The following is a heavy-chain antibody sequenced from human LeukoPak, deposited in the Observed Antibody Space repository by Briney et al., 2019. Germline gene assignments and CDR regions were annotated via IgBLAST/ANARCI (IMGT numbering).Heavy chain of an antibody. CDR1: GGSISRGGYS. CDR2: FYYSGST. Sequence: PSETLSLTCAVSGGSISRGGYSWSWIRQPPGKGLEWIGYFYYSGSTYYNPSLKSRVTISVDTSKNQFSLKLGSVTAADTAVYYCARDRYYYDSSGYLFDYWGQGTLVTVSS. V-gene: IGHV4-30-4*07. CDR3: ARDRYYYDSSGYLFDY. J-gene: IGHJ4*02. D-gene: IGHD3-22*01.